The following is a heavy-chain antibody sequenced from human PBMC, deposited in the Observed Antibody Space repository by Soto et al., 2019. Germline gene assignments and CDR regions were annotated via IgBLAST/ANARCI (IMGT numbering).Heavy chain of an antibody. CDR1: GFTFSSYG. J-gene: IGHJ6*02. V-gene: IGHV3-30*18. Sequence: QVQLVESGGGVVQPGRSLRLSCAASGFTFSSYGMHWVRQAPGKGLEWVAVISYDGSNKYYADSVKGRFTISRDNSKNTLYLQMNSLRAEDTAVYYCANDPQDRYMFSSGWPVDYYYGMDVWGQGTTVTVSS. CDR3: ANDPQDRYMFSSGWPVDYYYGMDV. CDR2: ISYDGSNK. D-gene: IGHD6-19*01.